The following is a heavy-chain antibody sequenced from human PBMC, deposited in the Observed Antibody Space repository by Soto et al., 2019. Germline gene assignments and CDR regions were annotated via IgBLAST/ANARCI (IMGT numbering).Heavy chain of an antibody. J-gene: IGHJ4*02. D-gene: IGHD2-8*01. CDR2: INPNSGGT. CDR3: AVGYCTNGLCYTLAY. CDR1: GYTFTGYD. V-gene: IGHV1-2*04. Sequence: GAAVKVSCKASGYTFTGYDMHWGRQAPGQGLEWMGWINPNSGGTNYAQKFQGWVTMTRDTSISTAYMELSRLRSDDTAVYYCAVGYCTNGLCYTLAYWGQGTPVPVSS.